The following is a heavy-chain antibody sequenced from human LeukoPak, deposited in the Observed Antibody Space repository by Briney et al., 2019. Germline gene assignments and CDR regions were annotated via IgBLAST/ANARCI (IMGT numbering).Heavy chain of an antibody. CDR2: ISWNSGSM. Sequence: GGSLRLSCAASGFTFDDYAMHWVRQAPGKGLEWVSGISWNSGSMGYADSVKGRFTISRDNAKNSLYLQMNSLRAEDTAVYYCAKLRSGWVVAASDYWGQGTLVTVSS. CDR3: AKLRSGWVVAASDY. V-gene: IGHV3-9*01. J-gene: IGHJ4*02. D-gene: IGHD2-15*01. CDR1: GFTFDDYA.